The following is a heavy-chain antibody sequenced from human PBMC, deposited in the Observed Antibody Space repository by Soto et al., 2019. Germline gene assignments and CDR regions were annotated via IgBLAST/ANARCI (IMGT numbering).Heavy chain of an antibody. CDR1: GYTFTSYG. D-gene: IGHD2-2*01. CDR3: ARDWSPAAVYYYGMDV. V-gene: IGHV1-18*01. Sequence: ASVKVSGKAFGYTFTSYGISWVRQAPGQGLEWMGWISAYNGNTNFAQKLQGRVTMTTDTATNAAYMELRSLRSDDTAVYFCARDWSPAAVYYYGMDVWGQGTTVTVSS. J-gene: IGHJ6*02. CDR2: ISAYNGNT.